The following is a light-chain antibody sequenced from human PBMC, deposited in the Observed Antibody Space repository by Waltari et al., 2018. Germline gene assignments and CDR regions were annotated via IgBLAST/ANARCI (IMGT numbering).Light chain of an antibody. V-gene: IGKV1-5*03. CDR2: KAS. J-gene: IGKJ4*01. Sequence: DIQMTQSPSTLSASVGDRITITCRASQRISTWLAWYQQKPGKAPKLLIYKASNLESGVPSRFSGSGSGTNFTLTITSLQPEDFATYYCQQADSFPLTFGGGTKVEIK. CDR1: QRISTW. CDR3: QQADSFPLT.